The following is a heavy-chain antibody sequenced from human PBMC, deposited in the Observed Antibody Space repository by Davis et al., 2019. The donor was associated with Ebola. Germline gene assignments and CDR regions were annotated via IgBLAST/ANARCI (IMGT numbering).Heavy chain of an antibody. V-gene: IGHV1-18*01. CDR1: GYTFTSYG. J-gene: IGHJ5*02. CDR2: ISTYNGNT. Sequence: ASVKVSCKASGYTFTSYGISWVRQAPGQGLEWMGWISTYNGNTNYAQKFQERVTITRDMSTSTAYMELSSLRSEDTAVYYCAAFSYDSSGYYSPNWFDPWGQGTLVTVSS. CDR3: AAFSYDSSGYYSPNWFDP. D-gene: IGHD3-22*01.